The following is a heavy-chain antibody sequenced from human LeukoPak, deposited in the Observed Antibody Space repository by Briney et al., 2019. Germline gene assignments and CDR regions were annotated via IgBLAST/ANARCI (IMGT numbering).Heavy chain of an antibody. D-gene: IGHD4-17*01. V-gene: IGHV3-48*04. J-gene: IGHJ6*02. Sequence: GESLKISCKGSGYSFTSYWIGWVRQAPGKGMEWVSYISSSSSTIYYADSVKGRFTISRDNAKNSLYLQMNSLRAEDTAMYYCARDDGDYNYYYYGMDVWGQGTTVTVSS. CDR3: ARDDGDYNYYYYGMDV. CDR2: ISSSSSTI. CDR1: GYSFTSYW.